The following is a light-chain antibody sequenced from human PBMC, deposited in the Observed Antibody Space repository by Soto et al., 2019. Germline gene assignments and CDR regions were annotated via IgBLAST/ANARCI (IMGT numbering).Light chain of an antibody. Sequence: DIQVTQSPSSLSASVGDRVTITCQASQDISRYLDWYQQKPGQAPKVLIYGASNLIRGVSSRFSGSGSGTHFTFTITSLQPEDFATYYCQQYHALPCTFGQGTKLDIK. CDR3: QQYHALPCT. J-gene: IGKJ2*02. CDR2: GAS. CDR1: QDISRY. V-gene: IGKV1-33*01.